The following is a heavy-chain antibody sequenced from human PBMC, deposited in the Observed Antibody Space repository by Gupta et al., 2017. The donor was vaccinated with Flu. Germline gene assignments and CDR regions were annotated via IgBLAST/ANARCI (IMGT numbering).Heavy chain of an antibody. J-gene: IGHJ4*02. V-gene: IGHV3-23*01. CDR3: AKDGREVRGVIDNY. Sequence: GKRLEWVSAISGSGGSTYYADSVKGRFTISRDNSKNTLYLQMNSLRAEDTAVYYCAKDGREVRGVIDNYWGQGTLVTVSS. CDR2: ISGSGGST. D-gene: IGHD3-10*01.